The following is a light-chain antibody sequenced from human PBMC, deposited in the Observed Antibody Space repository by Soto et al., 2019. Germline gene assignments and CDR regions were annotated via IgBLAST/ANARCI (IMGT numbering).Light chain of an antibody. J-gene: IGLJ2*01. CDR1: SSNIGSNT. CDR2: SDN. CDR3: ATWYDSLNAVV. V-gene: IGLV1-44*01. Sequence: QSVLTQPPSASGTPGQRVTISCSGSSSNIGSNTVNWYQQLPGTAPNLLIYSDNQRPSGVPDRFSGSTSGTSASLAISGLQSEDEADYYCATWYDSLNAVVFGGGTKVTVL.